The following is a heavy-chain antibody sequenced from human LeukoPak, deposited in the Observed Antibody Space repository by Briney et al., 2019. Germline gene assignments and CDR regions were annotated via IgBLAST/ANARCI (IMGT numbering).Heavy chain of an antibody. J-gene: IGHJ4*02. Sequence: GESLKISCKGSGYSFTNYWIGWVRQMPGKGLEWMGIIYHDDSDTRYSPSFQGQITISADKSISTAYLQWSSLKASDTAMYYCARPRGRQQLVPFDYWGQGTLVTVSS. CDR2: IYHDDSDT. CDR1: GYSFTNYW. D-gene: IGHD6-13*01. CDR3: ARPRGRQQLVPFDY. V-gene: IGHV5-51*01.